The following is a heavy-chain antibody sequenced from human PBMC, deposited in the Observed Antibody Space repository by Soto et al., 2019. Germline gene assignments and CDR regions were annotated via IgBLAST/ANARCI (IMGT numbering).Heavy chain of an antibody. CDR2: ISAYNGNT. V-gene: IGHV1-18*01. J-gene: IGHJ4*02. CDR1: GYTFTGYG. CDR3: ARDKIPRIAAAGITGY. D-gene: IGHD6-13*01. Sequence: ASVKVSCKASGYTFTGYGISWVRQAPGQGLEWMGWISAYNGNTNYAQKLQGRVTMTTDTSTSTAYMELRSLRSDDTAVYYCARDKIPRIAAAGITGYWGQGTLVTVSS.